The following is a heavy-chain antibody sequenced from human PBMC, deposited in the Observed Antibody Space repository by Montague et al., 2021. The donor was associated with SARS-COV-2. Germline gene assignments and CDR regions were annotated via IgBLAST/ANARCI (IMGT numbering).Heavy chain of an antibody. D-gene: IGHD6-19*01. CDR1: GFSFKNYG. Sequence: SLSLSFSASGFSFKNYGIHWVRQATGKGLEWVSAIGPPGDTYYAGSVKGRFSISREDAKNSLYLQMDSLRAEDTAVYYCARETPVAGTNFYGMDVWGLGTTVTVSS. V-gene: IGHV3-13*01. CDR3: ARETPVAGTNFYGMDV. J-gene: IGHJ6*02. CDR2: IGPPGDT.